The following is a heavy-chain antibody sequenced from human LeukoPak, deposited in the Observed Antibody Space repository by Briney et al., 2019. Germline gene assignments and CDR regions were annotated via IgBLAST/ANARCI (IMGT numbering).Heavy chain of an antibody. V-gene: IGHV3-23*01. CDR2: ISGSGGST. D-gene: IGHD1-26*01. CDR3: AKSDHLVGARPFDY. CDR1: GFTFSSYA. Sequence: VGSLRLSCAASGFTFSSYAMSWVRQAPGKGLEWVSAISGSGGSTYYADSVKGRFTISRDNSKNTLYLQMNSLRAEDTAVYYCAKSDHLVGARPFDYWGQGTLVTVSS. J-gene: IGHJ4*02.